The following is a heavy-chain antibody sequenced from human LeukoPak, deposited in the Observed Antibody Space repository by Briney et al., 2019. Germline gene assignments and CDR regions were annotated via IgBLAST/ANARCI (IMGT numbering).Heavy chain of an antibody. J-gene: IGHJ6*02. D-gene: IGHD2-2*01. Sequence: ASVKVSCKASGYTFTGYYTHWVRQAPGQGLEWMGWINPNSGGTNYAQKFQGRVTMTRDTSISTAYMELSRLRSDDTAVYYCARDHCSSTSCYDLDVWGQGTTVTVSS. CDR1: GYTFTGYY. CDR3: ARDHCSSTSCYDLDV. V-gene: IGHV1-2*02. CDR2: INPNSGGT.